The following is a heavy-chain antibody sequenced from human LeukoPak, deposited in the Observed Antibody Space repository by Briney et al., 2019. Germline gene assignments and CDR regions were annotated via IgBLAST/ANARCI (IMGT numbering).Heavy chain of an antibody. Sequence: GGSLRLSCAASGFAFIDYWMNWVRQAPGKGLEWVANINLGGSVISYVDSVKGRCTASRDNAENSLSLQMNSLRAEDTAVYYCAAWGLHNYWGQGTLVTVSS. D-gene: IGHD7-27*01. CDR1: GFAFIDYW. J-gene: IGHJ4*02. V-gene: IGHV3-7*01. CDR2: INLGGSVI. CDR3: AAWGLHNY.